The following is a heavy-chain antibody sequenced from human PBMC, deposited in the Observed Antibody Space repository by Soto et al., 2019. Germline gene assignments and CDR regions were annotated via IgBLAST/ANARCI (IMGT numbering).Heavy chain of an antibody. CDR3: ARRDYYDSSGYYY. D-gene: IGHD3-22*01. CDR1: GGTFSSYT. V-gene: IGHV1-69*02. Sequence: ASVKVSCKASGGTFSSYTISWVRQAPGQGLEWMGRIIPILGIANYAQKFQGRVTITADKSTSTAYMELSSLRSEDTAVYYCARRDYYDSSGYYYWGQGTLVTVSS. J-gene: IGHJ4*02. CDR2: IIPILGIA.